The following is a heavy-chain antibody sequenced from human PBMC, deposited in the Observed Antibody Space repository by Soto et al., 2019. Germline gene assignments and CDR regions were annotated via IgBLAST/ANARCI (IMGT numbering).Heavy chain of an antibody. J-gene: IGHJ4*02. CDR2: VNTILSMS. Sequence: SSVEIGCTASGDIFSFYTINLLRQAPERGLEWMGRVNTILSMSNYAQKFQGRVTMTADKSTSTAYMELRSLRSEDTAFYYCATCYVSGYHGYVYWVQGARVAVP. V-gene: IGHV1-69*02. D-gene: IGHD3-10*01. CDR1: GDIFSFYT. CDR3: ATCYVSGYHGYVY.